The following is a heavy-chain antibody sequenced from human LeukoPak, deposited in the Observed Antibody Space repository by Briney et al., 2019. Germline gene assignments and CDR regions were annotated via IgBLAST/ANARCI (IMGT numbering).Heavy chain of an antibody. V-gene: IGHV4-4*07. D-gene: IGHD3-3*01. J-gene: IGHJ6*03. CDR3: ARELGDFWNAYMDV. Sequence: SETLSLTCTVSGGSISSYYWSWIRQPAGKGLKWIGRIYTSGSTNYNPSLKSRVTMSVDTSKNQFSLKLSSVTAADTAVYYCARELGDFWNAYMDVWGKGTTVTVSS. CDR2: IYTSGST. CDR1: GGSISSYY.